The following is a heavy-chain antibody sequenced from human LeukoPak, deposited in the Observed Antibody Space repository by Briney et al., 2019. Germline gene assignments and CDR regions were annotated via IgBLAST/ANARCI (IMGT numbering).Heavy chain of an antibody. CDR1: GDSIRSYA. V-gene: IGHV4-4*07. Sequence: PSETLSLTCTVSGDSIRSYACDGFRQPAGKGLEWIGRIYASGSTNYNPSLQSRVTMSVDTSKHHFSLKLTSVTAADTAVYYCARRMSEGGGPLRSGENCLRPWGQGSLVTVSS. J-gene: IGHJ5*02. CDR2: IYASGST. D-gene: IGHD3-16*01. CDR3: ARRMSEGGGPLRSGENCLRP.